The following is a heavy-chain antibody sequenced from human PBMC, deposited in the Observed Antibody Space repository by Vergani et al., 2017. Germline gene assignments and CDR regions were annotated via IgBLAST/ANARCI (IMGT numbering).Heavy chain of an antibody. CDR1: EYSFGNYW. Sequence: EVELVQSGPDMRKPGESLKISCKGSEYSFGNYWIGWVRQMPGKGLEWLGIIYPADSDTRYSPSLQAQITISADKSSSTAFLQWDSLKASDTALYYCARHTTYTDSWGQGTLFTVSS. V-gene: IGHV5-51*01. D-gene: IGHD1-1*01. J-gene: IGHJ4*02. CDR3: ARHTTYTDS. CDR2: IYPADSDT.